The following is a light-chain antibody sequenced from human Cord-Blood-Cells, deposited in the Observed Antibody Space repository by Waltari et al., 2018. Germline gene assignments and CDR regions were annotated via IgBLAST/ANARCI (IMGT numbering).Light chain of an antibody. CDR2: GAS. J-gene: IGKJ2*01. CDR1: QSVSSN. V-gene: IGKV3-15*01. Sequence: EIVMTQSPATLSVSPGERAPLSCRASQSVSSNLAWYQQKPRQAPRLLIYGASTSATGIPARFSGSGSGTEFTLTISSLQSEDFAVYYCQQYNNCPPDTFGQGTKLEIK. CDR3: QQYNNCPPDT.